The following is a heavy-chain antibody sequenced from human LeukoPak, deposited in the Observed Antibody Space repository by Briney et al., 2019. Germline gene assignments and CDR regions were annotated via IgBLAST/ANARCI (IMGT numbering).Heavy chain of an antibody. CDR2: IYYSGST. CDR1: GGSISSYY. CDR3: ASIPLSQYYYMDV. J-gene: IGHJ6*03. V-gene: IGHV4-59*08. Sequence: SETLSLTCTVSGGSISSYYWSWIRQPPGKGLEWIGYIYYSGSTNYNPSLKSRVTISVDTSKNQFSLKLSSVTAADTAVYYCASIPLSQYYYMDVWGKGTTVTVSS.